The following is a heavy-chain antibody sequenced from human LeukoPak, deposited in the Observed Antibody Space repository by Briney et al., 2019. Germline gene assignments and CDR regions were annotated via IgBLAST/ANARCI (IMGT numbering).Heavy chain of an antibody. CDR3: ARGRDDSSGYYYVEVSGNAFDI. CDR2: MNPKSGNT. Sequence: ASVKVSCKASGYTFTSYGINWVRQATGQGLEWMGWMNPKSGNTGYAQKFQGRVTMTRNTSISTAYMELSSLRSEDTAVYYCARGRDDSSGYYYVEVSGNAFDIWGQGTMVTVSS. J-gene: IGHJ3*02. CDR1: GYTFTSYG. V-gene: IGHV1-8*02. D-gene: IGHD3-22*01.